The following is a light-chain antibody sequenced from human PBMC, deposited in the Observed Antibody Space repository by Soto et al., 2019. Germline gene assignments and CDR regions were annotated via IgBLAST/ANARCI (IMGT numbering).Light chain of an antibody. CDR3: QQYNNWPPIT. CDR1: QCVSSN. Sequence: EIALSQAPVSLSVAPGERATLSGRPSQCVSSNLAWYQQKPGQAPRLLIYGASTRATGIPARFSGSGSGTEFTLTISNLQSEDFAVYFCQQYNNWPPITFGQGTRLEIK. CDR2: GAS. J-gene: IGKJ5*01. V-gene: IGKV3D-15*01.